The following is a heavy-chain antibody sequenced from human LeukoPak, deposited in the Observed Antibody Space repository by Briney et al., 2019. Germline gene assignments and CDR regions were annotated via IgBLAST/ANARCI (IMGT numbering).Heavy chain of an antibody. D-gene: IGHD2/OR15-2a*01. CDR3: ARGYPFLGH. J-gene: IGHJ4*02. CDR2: INPNSGGT. CDR1: GYTFTGYY. V-gene: IGHV1-2*02. Sequence: GASVKVSCKASGYTFTGYYMHWVRQAPGQGLEWMGWINPNSGGTNYAQQFQDRVTMTRDTSISSAYMDLSSLRSDDTAVYFCARGYPFLGHWGQGTLVTVSS.